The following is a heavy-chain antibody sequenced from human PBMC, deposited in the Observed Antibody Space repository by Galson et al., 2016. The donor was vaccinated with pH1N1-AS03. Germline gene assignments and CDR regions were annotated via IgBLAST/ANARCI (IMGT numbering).Heavy chain of an antibody. CDR3: VVWHRSAVRWGFDY. D-gene: IGHD6-13*01. CDR2: IWYDGSSQ. CDR1: GFPFSNSG. J-gene: IGHJ4*02. Sequence: SLRLSCAESGFPFSNSGMHWVRQAPGKGLEWVALIWYDGSSQYYTDSVKGRFTISRDNSENTLYLQMNSLRPEDTAVYYCVVWHRSAVRWGFDYWGQGTLVTVSS. V-gene: IGHV3-33*01.